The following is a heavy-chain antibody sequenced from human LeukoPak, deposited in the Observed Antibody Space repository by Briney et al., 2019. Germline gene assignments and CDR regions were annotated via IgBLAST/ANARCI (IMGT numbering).Heavy chain of an antibody. J-gene: IGHJ5*02. V-gene: IGHV4-59*08. D-gene: IGHD3-10*01. CDR1: GGSISSYY. CDR2: IYYSGST. Sequence: PSETLSLTCTVSGGSISSYYWSWIRHPPGKGLGWIGYIYYSGSTNYNPSLKSRVTISVDTSKNQFSLKLSSVTAADTAVYYCARHSNYGSGSYYRYWFDPWGQGTLVTVSS. CDR3: ARHSNYGSGSYYRYWFDP.